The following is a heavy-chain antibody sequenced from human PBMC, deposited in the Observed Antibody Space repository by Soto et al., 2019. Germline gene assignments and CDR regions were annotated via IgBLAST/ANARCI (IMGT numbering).Heavy chain of an antibody. J-gene: IGHJ4*02. Sequence: SETLSLTCTVSGGSISSYYWSWIRQPPGKGLEWIGYIYYSGSTNYNPSLKSRVTISVDTSKNQFSLKLSSVTAADTAVYYCASFAAADYYGSGSFDYWGQGTLVTVPQ. CDR1: GGSISSYY. D-gene: IGHD3-10*01. V-gene: IGHV4-59*08. CDR3: ASFAAADYYGSGSFDY. CDR2: IYYSGST.